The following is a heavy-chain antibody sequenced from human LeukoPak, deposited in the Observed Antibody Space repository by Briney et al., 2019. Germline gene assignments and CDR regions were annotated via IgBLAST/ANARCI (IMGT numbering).Heavy chain of an antibody. J-gene: IGHJ4*02. V-gene: IGHV3-33*01. D-gene: IGHD6-19*01. CDR2: IWYDGNNK. CDR3: ARGRIAVAGSRYGVDY. Sequence: GGSLRLSCAASGFTFTSYGMHWVRQAPGKGLEWVAVIWYDGNNKYYADSVKGRFTISRDNSKNTVYLQMNSLRAEDTVVYYCARGRIAVAGSRYGVDYWGQGTLVTVSS. CDR1: GFTFTSYG.